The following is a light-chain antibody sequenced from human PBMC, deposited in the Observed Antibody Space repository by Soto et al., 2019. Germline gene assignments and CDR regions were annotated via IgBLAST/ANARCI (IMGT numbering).Light chain of an antibody. V-gene: IGLV2-14*01. CDR2: EVS. CDR1: SSDVGGYNY. Sequence: QSVLTQPASVSGSPGQSITISCTGTSSDVGGYNYVSWYQQHPGKAPKLIIYEVSNRPSGVSNRFSGSKSGNTASLTISGLLAEDEADYYCSSYTSSNTLGNVFGTGTKLTVL. CDR3: SSYTSSNTLGNV. J-gene: IGLJ1*01.